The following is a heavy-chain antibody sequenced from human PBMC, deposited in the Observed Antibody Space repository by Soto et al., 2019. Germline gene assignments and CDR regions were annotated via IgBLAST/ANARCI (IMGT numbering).Heavy chain of an antibody. CDR1: GFRFEQYV. J-gene: IGHJ4*02. CDR2: VSPTGETV. V-gene: IGHV3-9*01. Sequence: VQVVASGGGLVQPGRSLRLSCAVSGFRFEQYVMHWVRQGPGKGLVCVSTVSPTGETVAYAASVEGRFTVSRDNAQNSLYLQMNSMKGGDTPFYYCLKDAPNGSIDDWGQGTLVTVSS. CDR3: LKDAPNGSIDD. D-gene: IGHD3-10*01.